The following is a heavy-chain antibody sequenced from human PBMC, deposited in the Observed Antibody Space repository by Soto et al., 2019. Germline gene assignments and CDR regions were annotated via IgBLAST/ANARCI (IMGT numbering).Heavy chain of an antibody. D-gene: IGHD2-2*02. CDR1: AGSISSGGYY. CDR2: IYYSGST. Sequence: SETLSLTCTVSAGSISSGGYYWSWIRQHPGKGLEWIGYIYYSGSTYYNPSLKSRVTITVDTSKSQFSLKLRSVTAADTAVYYCERAAVLGYCSSTSCHKNGMDVWGQGTTVTVSS. CDR3: ERAAVLGYCSSTSCHKNGMDV. J-gene: IGHJ6*02. V-gene: IGHV4-31*03.